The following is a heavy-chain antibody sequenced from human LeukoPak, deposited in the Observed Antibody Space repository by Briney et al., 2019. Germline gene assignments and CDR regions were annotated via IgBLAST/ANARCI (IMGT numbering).Heavy chain of an antibody. V-gene: IGHV4-30-2*01. CDR2: IYHSGST. D-gene: IGHD6-13*01. CDR3: ARGPSSWYDWFDP. J-gene: IGHJ5*02. CDR1: GGSISSGGYS. Sequence: PSETLSLTCAVSGGSISSGGYSWSWIRQPPGQGLEWIGYIYHSGSTYYNPSLKSRVTISVDRSKNQFSLKLSSVTAADTAVYYCARGPSSWYDWFDPWGQGTLVTVSS.